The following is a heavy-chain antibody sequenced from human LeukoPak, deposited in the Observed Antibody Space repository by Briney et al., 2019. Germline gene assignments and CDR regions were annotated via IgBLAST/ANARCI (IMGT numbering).Heavy chain of an antibody. J-gene: IGHJ4*02. V-gene: IGHV3-23*01. Sequence: GGSLRLSCAASGFTFSSYGMSWVRQAPGKGLEWVSAISGSGGSTYYADSVKGRFTISRDNAKNSLYLQMNSLRAEDTAVYYCARGIRHYCSGGSCYPAYWGQGTLVTVSS. CDR1: GFTFSSYG. D-gene: IGHD2-15*01. CDR3: ARGIRHYCSGGSCYPAY. CDR2: ISGSGGST.